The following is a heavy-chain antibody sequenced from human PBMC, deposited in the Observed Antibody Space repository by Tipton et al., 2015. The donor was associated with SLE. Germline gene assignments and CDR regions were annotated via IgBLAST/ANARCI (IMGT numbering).Heavy chain of an antibody. V-gene: IGHV4-34*01. J-gene: IGHJ4*02. Sequence: TLSLTCAVYGGSFSGYYWSWIRQPPGKGLEWIGEINHRGSTDYNPSLKSRVSISVDKSKRQFSLKLSSVTAADTAVYYCARKGGTYYFDYWGQGTLVTVSS. CDR1: GGSFSGYY. CDR3: ARKGGTYYFDY. D-gene: IGHD3-16*01. CDR2: INHRGST.